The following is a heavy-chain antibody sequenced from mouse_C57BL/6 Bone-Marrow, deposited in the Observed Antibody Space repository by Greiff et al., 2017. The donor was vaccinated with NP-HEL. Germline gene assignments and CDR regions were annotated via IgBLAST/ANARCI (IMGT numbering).Heavy chain of an antibody. CDR2: INPSRGYT. CDR1: GYTFTSYT. D-gene: IGHD1-1*01. J-gene: IGHJ2*01. V-gene: IGHV1-4*01. Sequence: QVQLQQSGAELARPGASVKMSCKASGYTFTSYTMHWVKQRPGQGLAWIGYINPSRGYTKYNQKFKDKATLTADKSSSTAYMQLSSLTSEDSAVYYWARGGFLITTHYWGQGTTLTVSS. CDR3: ARGGFLITTHY.